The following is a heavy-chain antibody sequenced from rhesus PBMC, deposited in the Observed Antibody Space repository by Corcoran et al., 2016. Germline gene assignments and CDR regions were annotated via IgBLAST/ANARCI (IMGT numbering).Heavy chain of an antibody. CDR3: AREAEAAAGPGYGLDS. CDR2: IYGNRAST. D-gene: IGHD6-31*01. V-gene: IGHV4S9*01. J-gene: IGHJ6*01. CDR1: GGSISDYYY. Sequence: QVQLQESGPGLVKPSETLSLTCAVSGGSISDYYYWNWIRQPPGKGLEWIGNIYGNRASTHHNPARKRRVTISKDTSKNQFFLRLSSVPAADTAVYYCAREAEAAAGPGYGLDSWGQGVVVTVSS.